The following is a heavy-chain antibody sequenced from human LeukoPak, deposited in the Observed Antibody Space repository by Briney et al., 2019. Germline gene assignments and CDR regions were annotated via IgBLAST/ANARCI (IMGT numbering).Heavy chain of an antibody. CDR2: IRSKACGGTT. Sequence: PGGSLRLSCTASGFTFGDYAMSWVRQAPGKGLEWVGFIRSKACGGTTEYAASVKGRFTTSRDDSKSIAYLQMNSLKTEDTAVYYCTREGASDAFDIWGQGTMVTVSS. CDR3: TREGASDAFDI. D-gene: IGHD4/OR15-4a*01. CDR1: GFTFGDYA. V-gene: IGHV3-49*04. J-gene: IGHJ3*02.